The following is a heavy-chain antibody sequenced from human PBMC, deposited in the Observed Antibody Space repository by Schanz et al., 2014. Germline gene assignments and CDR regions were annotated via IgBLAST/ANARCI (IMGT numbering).Heavy chain of an antibody. CDR3: AKDLYNYGIFDS. CDR2: IYTDGST. Sequence: EVQLVESGGGLVQPGGSLRLSCAASGFTVSKNYMSWVRQAPGKGLEWVSIIYTDGSTYYADSVRDRFTISRDNSKNTLDLQMNSLRAEDTAIYYCAKDLYNYGIFDSWGQGTLXTVSS. D-gene: IGHD3-16*01. CDR1: GFTVSKNY. V-gene: IGHV3-66*01. J-gene: IGHJ5*01.